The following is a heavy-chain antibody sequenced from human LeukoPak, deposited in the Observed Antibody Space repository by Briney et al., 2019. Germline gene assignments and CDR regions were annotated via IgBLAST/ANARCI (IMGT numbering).Heavy chain of an antibody. J-gene: IGHJ4*02. D-gene: IGHD3-22*01. Sequence: SQTLSLTCAVSGGSISSGGYSWSWIRQPPGKGLEWIGYIYHSGSTYYNPSLKSRVTISVDRSKNQFSLKLGSVTAADTAVYYCARPRLYYYDSWGQGTLVTVSS. CDR2: IYHSGST. CDR3: ARPRLYYYDS. V-gene: IGHV4-30-2*01. CDR1: GGSISSGGYS.